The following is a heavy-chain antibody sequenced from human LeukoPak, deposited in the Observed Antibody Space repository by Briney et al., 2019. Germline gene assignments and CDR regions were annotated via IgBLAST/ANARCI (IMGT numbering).Heavy chain of an antibody. CDR2: ISSSSSTI. V-gene: IGHV3-48*04. CDR1: GFSFCSYS. D-gene: IGHD1-26*01. Sequence: GGSLRLSCAASGFSFCSYSMNWVRQAPGKGLEWVSYISSSSSTIYYADSVKGRFTISRDNAKNSLYLQMNSLRAEDTAVYHCASLGHYYYYYYMDVWGKGTTVTVSS. J-gene: IGHJ6*03. CDR3: ASLGHYYYYYYMDV.